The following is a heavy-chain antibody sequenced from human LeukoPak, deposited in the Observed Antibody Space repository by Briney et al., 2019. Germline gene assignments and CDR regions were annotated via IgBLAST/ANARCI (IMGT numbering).Heavy chain of an antibody. J-gene: IGHJ3*02. CDR2: IYHSGST. V-gene: IGHV4-38-2*02. CDR3: ARVSVAGTASDI. Sequence: SETLSLTCTVSGYSISSGYYWGWIRQPPGKGLEWIGSIYHSGSTYYNPSLKSRVTISVDTSKNQFSLKLSSVTAADTAVYYCARVSVAGTASDIWGQGTMVTVSS. CDR1: GYSISSGYY. D-gene: IGHD6-19*01.